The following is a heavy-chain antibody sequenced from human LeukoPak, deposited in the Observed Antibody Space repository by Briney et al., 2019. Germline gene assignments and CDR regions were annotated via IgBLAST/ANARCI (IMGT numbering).Heavy chain of an antibody. J-gene: IGHJ4*02. CDR2: ISYDGSNK. CDR1: GFIFSSYG. Sequence: GGSLRLSCAASGFIFSSYGMHWVRQAPGKGLEWVAVISYDGSNKYYADSVKGRFTISRDNSKNTLYLQMNSLRAEDTAVYYCAKDRDRFNYYDSSGLDYWGQGTLVTVSS. D-gene: IGHD3-22*01. V-gene: IGHV3-30*18. CDR3: AKDRDRFNYYDSSGLDY.